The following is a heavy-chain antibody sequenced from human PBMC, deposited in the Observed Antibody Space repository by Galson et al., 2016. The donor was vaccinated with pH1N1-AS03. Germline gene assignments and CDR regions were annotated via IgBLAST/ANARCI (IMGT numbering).Heavy chain of an antibody. CDR1: GFTFSSYA. V-gene: IGHV3-23*01. CDR3: ARGHGDWKGNYLDY. J-gene: IGHJ4*02. D-gene: IGHD1-1*01. Sequence: SLRLSCAASGFTFSSYAMTWVRQAPGKGLEWVSNLHGGGGSSYYADSVRGRFTIYRDNSRDTVYLQMNSLRVDDTAVYYCARGHGDWKGNYLDYWGQGTLVTVSS. CDR2: LHGGGGSS.